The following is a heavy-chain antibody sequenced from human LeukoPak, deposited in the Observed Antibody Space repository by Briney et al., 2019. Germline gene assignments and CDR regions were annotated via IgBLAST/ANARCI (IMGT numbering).Heavy chain of an antibody. J-gene: IGHJ4*02. CDR1: GYTFTGYY. D-gene: IGHD3-22*01. CDR2: INPNSGGT. Sequence: ASVKVSCKASGYTFTGYYMHWVRQAPGQGLEWMGWINPNSGGTNYAQKFQGWVTMTRDTSIGTAYMELSRLRSDDTAVYYCAREGGGGRYDSSGYPPTPLFDYWGQGTLVTVSS. CDR3: AREGGGGRYDSSGYPPTPLFDY. V-gene: IGHV1-2*04.